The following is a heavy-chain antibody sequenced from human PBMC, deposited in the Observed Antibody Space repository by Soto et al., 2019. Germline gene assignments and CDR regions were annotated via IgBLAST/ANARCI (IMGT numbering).Heavy chain of an antibody. CDR3: ATSSPRASYCPDEDRVAV. CDR2: ISGYSGVT. D-gene: IGHD5-18*01. CDR1: GYNLTTYG. J-gene: IGHJ6*02. V-gene: IGHV1-18*04. Sequence: QVRLVQSGGEMKKPGASVTVSCKASGYNLTTYGCNRVRQAPGQGLEWMGWISGYSGVTTCAQKLQVTVTMTTDTSTSTAYRDLRGQRAVYTAVYYCATSSPRASYCPDEDRVAVWAQGTAVT.